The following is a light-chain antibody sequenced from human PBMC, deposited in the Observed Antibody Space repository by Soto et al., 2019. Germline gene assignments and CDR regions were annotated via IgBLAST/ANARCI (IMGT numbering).Light chain of an antibody. Sequence: EIVLTQSPGTLSLSPGQRATLSCRASQSVSGSNLAWYQQKPGQAPRLLIYDASSRATGIPDRFSGSGSGTDFTLTITRLAREDFAVYYCQQYGRSPKTFGQGTKVDIK. V-gene: IGKV3-20*01. J-gene: IGKJ1*01. CDR2: DAS. CDR3: QQYGRSPKT. CDR1: QSVSGSN.